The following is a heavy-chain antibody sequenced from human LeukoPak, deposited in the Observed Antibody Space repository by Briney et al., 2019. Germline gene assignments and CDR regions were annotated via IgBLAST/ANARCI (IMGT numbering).Heavy chain of an antibody. Sequence: PGGSLRLSCAASGFTFSSYSMNWVRQAPGKGLEWVSSISSSSSYIYYADSVKGRFTISRDNAKNSLYLQMNSLRAEDTAVYYCARGEMTTVTTFSYWGQGTLVTVSS. CDR3: ARGEMTTVTTFSY. CDR1: GFTFSSYS. J-gene: IGHJ4*02. CDR2: ISSSSSYI. D-gene: IGHD4-17*01. V-gene: IGHV3-21*01.